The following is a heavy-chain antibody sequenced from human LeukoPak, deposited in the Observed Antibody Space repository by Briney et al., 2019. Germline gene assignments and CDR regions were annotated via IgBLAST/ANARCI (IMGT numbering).Heavy chain of an antibody. D-gene: IGHD3-16*01. CDR2: MIPIFGTA. J-gene: IGHJ6*04. Sequence: SVKVSRKASVCTFSIYAISWVRQPPGQALDGVGGMIPIFGTAYYAQKFQGRVTITADESKSTAYMELSSRRPEDTAVYYCARVYSIIPSYGMDVWGEGTTVTVSS. CDR1: VCTFSIYA. V-gene: IGHV1-69*13. CDR3: ARVYSIIPSYGMDV.